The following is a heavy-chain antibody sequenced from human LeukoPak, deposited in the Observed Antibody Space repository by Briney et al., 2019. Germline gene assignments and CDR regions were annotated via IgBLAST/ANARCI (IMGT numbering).Heavy chain of an antibody. Sequence: PGGSLRLSCAASGFTFSSYWMSWVRQAPGKGLEWVANIKQDGSEKYYVDSVKGRFTISRDNAKNSLYLQMNSLRAEDTAVYYCARDAGYCSGGSCPPRYYFDYWGQGTLVTVSS. CDR1: GFTFSSYW. V-gene: IGHV3-7*01. CDR2: IKQDGSEK. CDR3: ARDAGYCSGGSCPPRYYFDY. J-gene: IGHJ4*02. D-gene: IGHD2-15*01.